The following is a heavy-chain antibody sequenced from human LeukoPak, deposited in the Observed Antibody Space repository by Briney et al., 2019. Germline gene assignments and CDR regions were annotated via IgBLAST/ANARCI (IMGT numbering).Heavy chain of an antibody. CDR1: GFTFSSYA. D-gene: IGHD3-3*01. Sequence: GGSLRLSCAASGFTFSSYAMSWVRQAPGKGLEWVSAISGSGGSTYYADSVKGRFTISRDNSKNTLYLQMNSLRAEDTAVYYCAKERAYDFWSGSYTGIDYWGQGTLVTVSS. V-gene: IGHV3-23*01. J-gene: IGHJ4*02. CDR3: AKERAYDFWSGSYTGIDY. CDR2: ISGSGGST.